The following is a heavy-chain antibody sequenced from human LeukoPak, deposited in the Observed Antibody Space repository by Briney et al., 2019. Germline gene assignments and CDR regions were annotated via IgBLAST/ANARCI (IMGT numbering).Heavy chain of an antibody. CDR1: GYTFTGYY. J-gene: IGHJ4*02. V-gene: IGHV1-2*02. CDR2: INPNGGGT. CDR3: ARDSYSGSYYY. Sequence: ASVKVSCKASGYTFTGYYMHWVRQAPGQGLEWMGLINPNGGGTNYAQQFQGRVTMTSDTSISTAYMELSSLRSDDTAVYYCARDSYSGSYYYWGQGTLVTVSS. D-gene: IGHD1-26*01.